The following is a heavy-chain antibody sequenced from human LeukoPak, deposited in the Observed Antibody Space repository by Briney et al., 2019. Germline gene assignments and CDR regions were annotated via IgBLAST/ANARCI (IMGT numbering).Heavy chain of an antibody. V-gene: IGHV1-69*05. CDR3: ARAHSKRYFDWLLFAY. D-gene: IGHD3-9*01. Sequence: SVKVSCKASGGTFSSYAISWVRQAPGQGLEWMGGIIPIFGTANYAQKFQGRVTITTDESTSTAYMELGSLRSEDTAVYYCARAHSKRYFDWLLFAYWGQGTLVTVSS. J-gene: IGHJ4*02. CDR2: IIPIFGTA. CDR1: GGTFSSYA.